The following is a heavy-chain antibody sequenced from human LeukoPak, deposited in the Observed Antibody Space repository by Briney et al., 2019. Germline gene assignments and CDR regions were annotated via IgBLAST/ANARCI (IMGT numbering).Heavy chain of an antibody. J-gene: IGHJ4*02. V-gene: IGHV5-51*01. CDR2: IYPGDSDT. Sequence: GESLQISCQGSGYSFTNYWIGWVRQVPGKGLEWMGIIYPGDSDTRYSPSFQGQVTISADKSISTAYLQWSSLKASDTAMYYCARHGSVAVAGQYSPEGYWGQGTLVTVSS. CDR3: ARHGSVAVAGQYSPEGY. CDR1: GYSFTNYW. D-gene: IGHD6-19*01.